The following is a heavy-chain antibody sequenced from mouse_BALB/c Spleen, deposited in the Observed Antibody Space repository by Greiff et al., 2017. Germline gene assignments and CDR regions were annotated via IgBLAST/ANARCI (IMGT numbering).Heavy chain of an antibody. CDR1: GYSITSGYY. J-gene: IGHJ3*01. V-gene: IGHV3-6*02. Sequence: EVKLMESGPGLVKPSQSLSLTCSVTGYSITSGYYWNWIRQFPGNKLEWMGYISYDGSNNYNPSLKNRISITRDTSKNQFFLKLNSVTTEDTATYYCAREGTMITTGFAYWGQGTLVTVSA. D-gene: IGHD2-4*01. CDR3: AREGTMITTGFAY. CDR2: ISYDGSN.